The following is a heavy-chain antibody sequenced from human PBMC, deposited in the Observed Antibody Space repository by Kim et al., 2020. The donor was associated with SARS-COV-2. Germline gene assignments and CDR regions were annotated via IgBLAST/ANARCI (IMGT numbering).Heavy chain of an antibody. CDR3: ARWGTVTTRYYYYYYYGMDV. J-gene: IGHJ6*02. D-gene: IGHD4-17*01. V-gene: IGHV3-48*03. CDR1: GFTFSSYE. CDR2: ISSSGSTI. Sequence: GGSQRLSCAASGFTFSSYEMNWVRQAPGKGLEWVSYISSSGSTIYYADSVKGRFTISRDNAKNSLYLQMNSLRAEETAVYYCARWGTVTTRYYYYYYYGMDVWGQGSTVTVSS.